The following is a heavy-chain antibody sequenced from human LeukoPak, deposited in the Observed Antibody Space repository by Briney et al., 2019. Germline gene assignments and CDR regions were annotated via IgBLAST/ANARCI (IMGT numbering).Heavy chain of an antibody. V-gene: IGHV1-2*02. Sequence: GASVKVSCKASGYTFSGYYMHWVRQAPGQGLEWMGWINPNRGGTKYAQKFQGRVTMTRDTSISTAYMELSRLRSDDTAVYYCARDPAVVGFGEARNWFDPWGQGTLVTVSS. D-gene: IGHD3-10*01. CDR2: INPNRGGT. CDR1: GYTFSGYY. J-gene: IGHJ5*02. CDR3: ARDPAVVGFGEARNWFDP.